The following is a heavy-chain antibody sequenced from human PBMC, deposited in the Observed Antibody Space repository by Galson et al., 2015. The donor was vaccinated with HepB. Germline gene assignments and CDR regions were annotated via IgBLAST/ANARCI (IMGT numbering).Heavy chain of an antibody. D-gene: IGHD2-21*01. CDR3: ATYGGAWSAFFEH. Sequence: SLRLSCAASGFNFSDNYMTWIRQAPGTGLEWVSYISRSGAAKFYADSVKGRFTVSRDNTKNSVFLQMSSLRAEDTAFYYCATYGGAWSAFFEHWGQGALVTVSS. V-gene: IGHV3-11*01. CDR1: GFNFSDNY. CDR2: ISRSGAAK. J-gene: IGHJ4*02.